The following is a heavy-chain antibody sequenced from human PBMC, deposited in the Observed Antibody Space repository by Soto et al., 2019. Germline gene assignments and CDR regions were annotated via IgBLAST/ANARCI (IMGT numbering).Heavy chain of an antibody. D-gene: IGHD3-16*01. CDR2: ITSLSSYT. CDR1: GFTFNDYS. CDR3: ARAGKHWGELLLHLAY. Sequence: GGSLRLSCAASGFTFNDYSMAWVRLPPGKGLEWVSSITSLSSYTQYADSVKGRFTISRDNAKNSLYLQMNSLRAEDTAVYYCARAGKHWGELLLHLAYWGQGSLVTVSS. V-gene: IGHV3-21*01. J-gene: IGHJ1*01.